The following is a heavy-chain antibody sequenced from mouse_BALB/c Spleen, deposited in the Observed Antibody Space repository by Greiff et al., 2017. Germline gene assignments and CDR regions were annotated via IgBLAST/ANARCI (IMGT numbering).Heavy chain of an antibody. CDR3: ARDYYDYDGYAMDY. Sequence: EVMLVESGGGLVQPGGSLRLSCATSGFTFTDYYMSWVRQPPGKALEWLGFIRNKANGYTTEYSASVKGRFTISRDNSQSILYLQMNTLRAEDSATYYCARDYYDYDGYAMDYWGQGTSVTVSS. D-gene: IGHD2-4*01. CDR1: GFTFTDYY. J-gene: IGHJ4*01. CDR2: IRNKANGYTT. V-gene: IGHV7-3*02.